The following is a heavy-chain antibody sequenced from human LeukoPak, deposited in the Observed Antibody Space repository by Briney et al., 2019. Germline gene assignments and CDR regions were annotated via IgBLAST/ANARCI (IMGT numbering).Heavy chain of an antibody. CDR2: ISYDGSDK. D-gene: IGHD2-2*01. CDR1: GFAFSSYG. J-gene: IGHJ4*02. Sequence: PGRSLRLSCAASGFAFSSYGMHWVRQAPGKGLEWVAVISYDGSDKYYADSVKGRFTISRDNSKNTLYLQMNSLRAEDTAVYYCARDLLTAMPFDYWGQGTLVTVSS. V-gene: IGHV3-30*03. CDR3: ARDLLTAMPFDY.